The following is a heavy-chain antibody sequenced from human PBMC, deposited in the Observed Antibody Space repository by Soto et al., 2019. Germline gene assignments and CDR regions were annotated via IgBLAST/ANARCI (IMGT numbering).Heavy chain of an antibody. CDR3: TTGIAVAGNLYYYYGMDV. J-gene: IGHJ6*02. CDR2: IKSKTDGGTT. CDR1: GFTFSNAW. D-gene: IGHD6-19*01. V-gene: IGHV3-15*01. Sequence: LRLSCAASGFTFSNAWMSWVRQAPGKGLEWVGRIKSKTDGGTTDYAAPVKGRFTISRDDSKNTLYLQMNSLKTEDTAVYYCTTGIAVAGNLYYYYGMDVWGQGTTVTVSS.